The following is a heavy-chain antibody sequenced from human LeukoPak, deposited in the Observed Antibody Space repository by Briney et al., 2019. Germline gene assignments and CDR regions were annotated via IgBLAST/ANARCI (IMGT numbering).Heavy chain of an antibody. D-gene: IGHD3-10*01. CDR3: ARDGVQRVRGLMFHFGMDV. V-gene: IGHV3-66*01. Sequence: GGSLRLSCAASGFTFSSYEMNWVRQAPGKGPEWVSIIYSGDRTDYADSVKGRFTISRDNSKNTLYLQMNSLRAEDTAVYYCARDGVQRVRGLMFHFGMDVWGQGTTVTVSS. CDR2: IYSGDRT. CDR1: GFTFSSYE. J-gene: IGHJ6*02.